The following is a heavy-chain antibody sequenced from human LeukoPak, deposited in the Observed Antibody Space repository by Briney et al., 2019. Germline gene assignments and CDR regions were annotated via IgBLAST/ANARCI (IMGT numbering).Heavy chain of an antibody. Sequence: SETLSLTCSVSGDSLSRYYWNWIRQPAGKGLEWIGRVFASGTTNYNPSLTSRVSISADKSKNQVSLRLSSVTAADTAIYYCARGWKQLVYWGQGALVTVSS. CDR2: VFASGTT. CDR3: ARGWKQLVY. V-gene: IGHV4-4*07. J-gene: IGHJ4*02. CDR1: GDSLSRYY. D-gene: IGHD1-1*01.